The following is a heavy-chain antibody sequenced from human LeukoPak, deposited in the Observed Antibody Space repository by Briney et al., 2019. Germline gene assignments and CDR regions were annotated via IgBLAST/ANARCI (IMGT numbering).Heavy chain of an antibody. CDR1: GFTFSDYY. CDR3: AREKKEQQLGSNWFDP. J-gene: IGHJ5*02. V-gene: IGHV3-11*05. D-gene: IGHD6-13*01. Sequence: GGSLRLSCAASGFTFSDYYMSWIRQAPGKGLEWVSYISSSSSYTNYADSVKGRFTISRDNAKNSLYLQMNSLRAEDTAVYYCAREKKEQQLGSNWFDPWGQGTLVTASS. CDR2: ISSSSSYT.